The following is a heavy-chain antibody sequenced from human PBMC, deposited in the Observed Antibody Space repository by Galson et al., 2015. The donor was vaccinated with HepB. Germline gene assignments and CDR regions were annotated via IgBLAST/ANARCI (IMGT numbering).Heavy chain of an antibody. D-gene: IGHD2-15*01. Sequence: SVKVSCKASCYSFRHHGISWVRQAPGQGLEWLGWIGSDNGETKYTEKFQGRVTMTTDISMSTSYMELRSLRSDDTAVYYCARAVLGSLYGDFDYWGQGTLITVSS. J-gene: IGHJ4*01. CDR2: IGSDNGET. CDR1: CYSFRHHG. CDR3: ARAVLGSLYGDFDY. V-gene: IGHV1-18*04.